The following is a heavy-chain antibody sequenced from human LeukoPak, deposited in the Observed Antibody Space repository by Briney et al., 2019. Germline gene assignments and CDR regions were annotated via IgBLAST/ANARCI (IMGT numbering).Heavy chain of an antibody. V-gene: IGHV3-9*01. D-gene: IGHD4-17*01. J-gene: IGHJ4*02. CDR1: GFTFDDYA. CDR2: ISWNSGGI. CDR3: AKDRYGDYLGSLDY. Sequence: GGSLRLSCAASGFTFDDYAMHWVRQAPGKGLEWVSGISWNSGGIVYADSVKGRFTISRDNAKNSLYLQMNSLRVEDTALYYCAKDRYGDYLGSLDYWRQGTLVSVSS.